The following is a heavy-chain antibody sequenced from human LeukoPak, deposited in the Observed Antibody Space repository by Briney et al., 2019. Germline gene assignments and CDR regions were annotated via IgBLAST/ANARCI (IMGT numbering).Heavy chain of an antibody. Sequence: PGGTLRLSCAASGFTFNSYDMSWVRQAPGKGLEWVSSISLTTDGTTYADSVKGRFIIFTDNAKNTVFLQMDSLRAEDTAIYYCARALTRWAFDIWGQGTMVSVSS. V-gene: IGHV3-23*01. CDR1: GFTFNSYD. CDR3: ARALTRWAFDI. CDR2: ISLTTDGT. D-gene: IGHD3-16*01. J-gene: IGHJ3*02.